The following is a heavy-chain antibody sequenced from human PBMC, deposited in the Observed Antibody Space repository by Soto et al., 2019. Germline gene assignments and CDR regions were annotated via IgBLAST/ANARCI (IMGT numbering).Heavy chain of an antibody. J-gene: IGHJ6*03. CDR3: ARPRSTKNYYYYYMDV. D-gene: IGHD2-2*01. Sequence: GGSLRLSCAASGFTFSSYWMHWVRQAPGKGLVWVSRINSDGSSTSYADSVKGRFTISRDNAKNTLYLQMNSLRAEDTAVYYCARPRSTKNYYYYYMDVWGKGTTVTVPS. V-gene: IGHV3-74*01. CDR2: INSDGSST. CDR1: GFTFSSYW.